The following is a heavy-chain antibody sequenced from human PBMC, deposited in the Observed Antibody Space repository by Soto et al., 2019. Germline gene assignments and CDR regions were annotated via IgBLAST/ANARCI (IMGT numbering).Heavy chain of an antibody. CDR2: ISHSSGDT. Sequence: PGGSLRLSCAASGFTFSSYAMSWVRQAPGKGLEWVSSISHSSGDTYYADSVKGRFTIPRDNSRNTLYLQLSSLRDEDTAVYYCAKVDTWAYFDYWGQGTLVTVSS. J-gene: IGHJ4*02. V-gene: IGHV3-23*01. D-gene: IGHD1-26*01. CDR3: AKVDTWAYFDY. CDR1: GFTFSSYA.